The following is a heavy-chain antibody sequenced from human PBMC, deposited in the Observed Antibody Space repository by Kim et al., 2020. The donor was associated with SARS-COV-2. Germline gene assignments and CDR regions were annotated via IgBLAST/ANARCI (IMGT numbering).Heavy chain of an antibody. CDR2: IYHTGAT. J-gene: IGHJ4*02. CDR3: TTSSFFYLAH. D-gene: IGHD3-10*01. CDR1: GASIRGPNW. V-gene: IGHV4-4*02. Sequence: SETLSLTCAVTGASIRGPNWWAWVRQPPGKGLEWLGKIYHTGATDFNPSLRSRVSISIDKSKNEFSLKLTSATAADTAVYYCTTSSFFYLAHWGRGTLVTVSS.